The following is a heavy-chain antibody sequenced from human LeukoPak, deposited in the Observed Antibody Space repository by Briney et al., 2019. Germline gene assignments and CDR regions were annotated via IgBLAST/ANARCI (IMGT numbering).Heavy chain of an antibody. Sequence: ASVKVSCKASGYTFTSYDINWVRQATGQGLEWMGWMNPNRGNTGYAQKFQGRVTMTRNTSISTAYMERSSLRSEDTPVYYCARVPTMARGGLMDNWFDPWGQGTLVTVSS. J-gene: IGHJ5*02. V-gene: IGHV1-8*01. CDR1: GYTFTSYD. CDR2: MNPNRGNT. D-gene: IGHD3-10*01. CDR3: ARVPTMARGGLMDNWFDP.